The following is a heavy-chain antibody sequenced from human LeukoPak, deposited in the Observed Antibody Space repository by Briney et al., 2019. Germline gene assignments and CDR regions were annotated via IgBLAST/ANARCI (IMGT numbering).Heavy chain of an antibody. D-gene: IGHD1-1*01. CDR2: IRFDGSNN. CDR1: GFTFSNFG. CDR3: ARDLIHRGYGDAFDI. V-gene: IGHV3-33*01. J-gene: IGHJ3*02. Sequence: GGSLRLSCAASGFTFSNFGMHWVRQAPGKGLEWVAVIRFDGSNNYYADSVKGRFTISRDNSKNMLYLQMNSLRAEDTAVYYCARDLIHRGYGDAFDIWGQGTMVTVSS.